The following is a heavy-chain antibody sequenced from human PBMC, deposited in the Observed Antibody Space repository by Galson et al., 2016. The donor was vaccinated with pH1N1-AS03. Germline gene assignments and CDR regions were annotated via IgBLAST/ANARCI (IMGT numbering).Heavy chain of an antibody. CDR3: ARDGNYDSSGYYPEYFRL. D-gene: IGHD3-22*01. CDR2: ICNSGST. CDR1: GGSFRSHC. V-gene: IGHV4-59*11. J-gene: IGHJ1*01. Sequence: LSLTCTVSGGSFRSHCWSWIRQPPGKGLEWIGYICNSGSTDYTPSLESRVTISIDTSTSQFSLRLSSVTAADTAVYFCARDGNYDSSGYYPEYFRLWGQGSLVTVSS.